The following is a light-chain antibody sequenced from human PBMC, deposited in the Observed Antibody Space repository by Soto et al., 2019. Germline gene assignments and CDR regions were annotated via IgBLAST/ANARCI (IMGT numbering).Light chain of an antibody. V-gene: IGLV2-14*01. CDR2: EVS. CDR3: SSYTSGSTYV. Sequence: QSALTQPASVSGSPGQSITISCSGANSDVGGYNYVSWYQQHPGKAPKVMIYEVSNRPSGVSNRFSGSRSGNTASLTISGLQVEDEADYYCSSYTSGSTYVFGTGTKLTVL. J-gene: IGLJ1*01. CDR1: NSDVGGYNY.